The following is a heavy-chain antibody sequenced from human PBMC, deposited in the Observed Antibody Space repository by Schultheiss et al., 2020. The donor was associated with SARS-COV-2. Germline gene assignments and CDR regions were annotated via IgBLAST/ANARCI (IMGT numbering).Heavy chain of an antibody. CDR2: IYHSGST. CDR1: GGSISSYY. Sequence: SETLSLTCTVSGGSISSYYWRWVRQPPGKGLEWIGYIYHSGSTNYNPSLKSRVTISVDTSKNQFSLKLSSVTAADTAVYYCARATHYSSSWPYDYWGQGTLVTVSS. D-gene: IGHD6-13*01. CDR3: ARATHYSSSWPYDY. J-gene: IGHJ4*02. V-gene: IGHV4-59*01.